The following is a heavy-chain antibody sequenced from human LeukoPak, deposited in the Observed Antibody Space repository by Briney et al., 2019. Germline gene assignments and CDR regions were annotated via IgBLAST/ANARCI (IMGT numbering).Heavy chain of an antibody. V-gene: IGHV4-39*07. CDR2: INHSGST. CDR1: GGSISSNNYY. CDR3: ARRGWVGWFDP. J-gene: IGHJ5*02. D-gene: IGHD6-19*01. Sequence: PSETLSLTCAVSGGSISSNNYYWAWIRQPPGKGLEWIGEINHSGSTNYNPSLKSRVTISVDTSKNQFSLKLSSVTAADTAVYYCARRGWVGWFDPWGQGTLVTVSS.